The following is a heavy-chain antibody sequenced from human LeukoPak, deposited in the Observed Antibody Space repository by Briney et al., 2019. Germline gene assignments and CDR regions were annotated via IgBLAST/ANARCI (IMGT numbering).Heavy chain of an antibody. CDR1: GYTFTSYW. Sequence: GESLKISCKGSGYTFTSYWIGWVRQMPGKGLEWMGIIYPGDSDTRYSPSFQGQVTISADKSITTAYLQWSSLKASDTAMYYCARHTGYSSGWYARSFELWFDPWGQGTLVTVSS. D-gene: IGHD6-19*01. J-gene: IGHJ5*02. V-gene: IGHV5-51*01. CDR2: IYPGDSDT. CDR3: ARHTGYSSGWYARSFELWFDP.